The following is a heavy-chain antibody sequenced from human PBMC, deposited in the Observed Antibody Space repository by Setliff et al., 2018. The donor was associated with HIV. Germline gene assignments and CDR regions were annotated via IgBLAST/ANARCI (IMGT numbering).Heavy chain of an antibody. CDR3: ARDQGFWSGFTYNYYMDV. D-gene: IGHD3-3*01. V-gene: IGHV1-69*06. CDR1: GGTFSSYA. CDR2: IIPIFSTT. Sequence: ASVKVSCKASGGTFSSYATSWVRQAPGQGLEWMGGIIPIFSTTNYAQKFQGRVTITADKSTSTVYMELRSLRSDDTAVYYCARDQGFWSGFTYNYYMDVWGKGTTVTVSS. J-gene: IGHJ6*03.